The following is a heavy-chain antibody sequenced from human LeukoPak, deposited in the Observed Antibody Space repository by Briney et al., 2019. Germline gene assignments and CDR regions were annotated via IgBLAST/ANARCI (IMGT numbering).Heavy chain of an antibody. V-gene: IGHV3-48*01. Sequence: GGSLRLFCAASGFTFSSYSMNWVRQAPGKGLEWVSYISSSSSTTYYADSVKGRFTISRHNSKNTLYLQMNSLRAEDTAVYYCASGDSSSWYALFDYWGQGTLVTVSS. J-gene: IGHJ4*02. CDR2: ISSSSSTT. CDR1: GFTFSSYS. CDR3: ASGDSSSWYALFDY. D-gene: IGHD6-13*01.